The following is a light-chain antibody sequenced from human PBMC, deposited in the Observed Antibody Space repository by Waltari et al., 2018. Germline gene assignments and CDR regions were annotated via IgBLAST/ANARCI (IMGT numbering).Light chain of an antibody. CDR1: QSVTCNY. Sequence: SCRASQSVTCNYLAWYQQRPGQAPRLLIHGSTSRATGIPDRFSGSGSGTDFTLTISRLEPEDLAVYYCQQYGRSWNTFGQGTKLEIK. V-gene: IGKV3-20*01. J-gene: IGKJ2*01. CDR3: QQYGRSWNT. CDR2: GST.